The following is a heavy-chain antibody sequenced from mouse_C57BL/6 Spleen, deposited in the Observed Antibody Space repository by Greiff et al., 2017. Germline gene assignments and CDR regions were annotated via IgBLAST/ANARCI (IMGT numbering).Heavy chain of an antibody. Sequence: VQLQQPGAELVRPGTSVKLSCKASGYTFTSYWLHWVKQRPGQGLEWIGVIDPSDSYTNYNQKFKGKATLTVDTSSSTAYMQLSSLTSEDSAVYYCAREQYYGSSSAWFAYWGQGTLVTVSA. V-gene: IGHV1-59*01. CDR1: GYTFTSYW. D-gene: IGHD1-1*01. J-gene: IGHJ3*01. CDR3: AREQYYGSSSAWFAY. CDR2: IDPSDSYT.